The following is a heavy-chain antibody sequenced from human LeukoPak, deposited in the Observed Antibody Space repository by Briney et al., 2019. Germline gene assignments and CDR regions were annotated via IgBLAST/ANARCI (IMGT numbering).Heavy chain of an antibody. CDR1: GFTFSKFA. CDR3: ARGLDCSSTSCYHNWFDP. CDR2: ISSSGGDT. J-gene: IGHJ5*02. D-gene: IGHD2-2*01. V-gene: IGHV3-23*01. Sequence: GGSLRLSCAASGFTFSKFAMSWVRQAPGKGPEWVSTISSSGGDTYYADSVKGRFTISRDNSKNTLYLQMNSLRAEDTAVYYCARGLDCSSTSCYHNWFDPWGQGILVTVSS.